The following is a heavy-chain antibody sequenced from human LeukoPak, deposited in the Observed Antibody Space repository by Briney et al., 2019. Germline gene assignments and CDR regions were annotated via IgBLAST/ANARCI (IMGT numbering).Heavy chain of an antibody. J-gene: IGHJ4*02. D-gene: IGHD1-26*01. CDR1: GFSFSAYG. V-gene: IGHV3-30*02. CDR3: AREGPTTAFDY. CDR2: IRYDGSNK. Sequence: GGSLRLSCAASGFSFSAYGVQWVRQAPGKGLEWVAFIRYDGSNKYYADSVKGRFTISRVNSKNTLYLQMNSLRAEDAAVYFCAREGPTTAFDYWGQGTLVTVSS.